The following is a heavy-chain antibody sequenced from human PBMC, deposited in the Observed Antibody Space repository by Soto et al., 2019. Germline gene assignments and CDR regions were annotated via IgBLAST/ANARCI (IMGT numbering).Heavy chain of an antibody. Sequence: QVQLQESGPGLVKPSQTLSLTCTVSGGSISSGGYYWSWIRQHPGKGLEWIGYIYYSGSTYYNPSLKGRVTISVDTSKNQFSLKLSSVTAADTAVYYCAREGIAAAGFWFDPWGQGTLVTVSS. D-gene: IGHD6-13*01. V-gene: IGHV4-31*03. CDR2: IYYSGST. J-gene: IGHJ5*02. CDR1: GGSISSGGYY. CDR3: AREGIAAAGFWFDP.